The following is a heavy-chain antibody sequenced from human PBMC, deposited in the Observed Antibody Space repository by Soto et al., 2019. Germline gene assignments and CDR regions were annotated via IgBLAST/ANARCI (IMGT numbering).Heavy chain of an antibody. V-gene: IGHV3-7*01. Sequence: EVQLVESGGGLVQPGESLRLSCAASGFTFSSYWMTWVRQAPGKGLEWVANIKQDGSEKYYVDSVRGRFTMSRDNAKNSLYVQMNSLRADDTAVYYCARVVGANQMDFDYRGQGTLVTVSS. D-gene: IGHD1-26*01. CDR2: IKQDGSEK. CDR3: ARVVGANQMDFDY. CDR1: GFTFSSYW. J-gene: IGHJ4*02.